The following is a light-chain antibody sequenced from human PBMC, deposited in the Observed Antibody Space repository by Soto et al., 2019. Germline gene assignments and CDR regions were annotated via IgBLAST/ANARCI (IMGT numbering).Light chain of an antibody. V-gene: IGKV3-11*01. CDR1: QSVSRY. CDR3: QQRSNWPLT. CDR2: DTS. Sequence: EIVLTQSPATLSLSPGERATLSCRASQSVSRYLAWYQQKPGQAPRLLIYDTSNRATGIPARFSGSGFGTDFTLTISRLEPEDFAVYYCQQRSNWPLTFGGGTKVEIK. J-gene: IGKJ4*01.